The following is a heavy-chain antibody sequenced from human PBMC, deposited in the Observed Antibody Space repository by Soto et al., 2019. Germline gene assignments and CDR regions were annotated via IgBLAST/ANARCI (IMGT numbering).Heavy chain of an antibody. V-gene: IGHV3-23*01. CDR1: GFTFNHYA. CDR3: AKDYTVAADPSSVILFDY. Sequence: EVQVLESGGGLVHRGGSLRLSYAASGFTFNHYAMSWVRQAPGKGLEWVSIIIANGGTFYADSVKGRFTISRDNSKNTVYLQMSSLRVEDTAIYYCAKDYTVAADPSSVILFDYWGQGALVTVSS. D-gene: IGHD2-15*01. J-gene: IGHJ4*02. CDR2: IIANGGT.